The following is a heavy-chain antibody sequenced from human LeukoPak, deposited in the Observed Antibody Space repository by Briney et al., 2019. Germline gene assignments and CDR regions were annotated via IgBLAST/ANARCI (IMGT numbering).Heavy chain of an antibody. V-gene: IGHV4-59*01. D-gene: IGHD3-3*01. CDR1: GGSIRTYY. Sequence: PSETLSLTCTVSGGSIRTYYWSWIRQPPGKGLEWIGYIFYSGSTNYNPSLKSRVTISVDTSKNQFSLKLSSVTAADTAVYYCASVRDYDFWSGNSFYYWGQGTLVTVSS. CDR3: ASVRDYDFWSGNSFYY. J-gene: IGHJ4*02. CDR2: IFYSGST.